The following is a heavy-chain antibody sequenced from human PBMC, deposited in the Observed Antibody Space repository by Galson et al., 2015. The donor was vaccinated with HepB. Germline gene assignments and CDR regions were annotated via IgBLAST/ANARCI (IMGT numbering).Heavy chain of an antibody. J-gene: IGHJ2*01. CDR3: ARKQPYCRGGCCFPWYFDL. V-gene: IGHV4-59*01. CDR1: GDSISNYY. D-gene: IGHD2-15*01. CDR2: IYDSGST. Sequence: TLSLTCSVSGDSISNYYWSWLRQPPGKGLEWIGHIYDSGSTYYNPSLKSRVTISLDTSKKQFSLKLSSVTAADTAVYYCARKQPYCRGGCCFPWYFDLWGRGTLVTVSS.